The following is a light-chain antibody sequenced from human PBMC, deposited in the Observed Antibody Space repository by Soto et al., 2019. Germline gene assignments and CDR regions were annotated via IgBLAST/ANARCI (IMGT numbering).Light chain of an antibody. Sequence: QSALTQPASVSGSPGQAITISCTGTSSKVGGYNYVSWYQQHPGKAPKLMIYDVSNRPSGVSNRFSGSKSGNTASLTISGLQAEDEADYYCSSYTSSSTLVFGGGTKLTVL. V-gene: IGLV2-14*01. J-gene: IGLJ2*01. CDR2: DVS. CDR3: SSYTSSSTLV. CDR1: SSKVGGYNY.